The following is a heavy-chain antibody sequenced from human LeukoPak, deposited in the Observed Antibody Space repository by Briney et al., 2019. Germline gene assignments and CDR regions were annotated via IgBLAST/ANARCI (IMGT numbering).Heavy chain of an antibody. CDR2: INPNSGVT. Sequence: VASVKVSCKASGYTFTGYYMHWVRQAPGQGLEWMGWINPNSGVTNYAQKFQGRVTMTRDTSISTAYMELSRLRSDDTAVYYCASGWNHPSAFDIWGQGTMVTVSS. J-gene: IGHJ3*02. CDR1: GYTFTGYY. V-gene: IGHV1-2*02. CDR3: ASGWNHPSAFDI. D-gene: IGHD1-14*01.